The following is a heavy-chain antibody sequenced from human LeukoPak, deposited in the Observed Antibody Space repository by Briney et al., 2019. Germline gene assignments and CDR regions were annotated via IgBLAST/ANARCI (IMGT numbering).Heavy chain of an antibody. Sequence: PGGSLRLSCAASEFTFSSYSMNWVRQAPGKGLEWVSSINSSSSYIYYADSVKGRFTISRDNAKNSLYLQMNSLRAEDTAVYYCARVRSTGYSSSWTRTGHYFDYWGQGTLVTVSS. CDR3: ARVRSTGYSSSWTRTGHYFDY. D-gene: IGHD6-13*01. CDR2: INSSSSYI. CDR1: EFTFSSYS. J-gene: IGHJ4*02. V-gene: IGHV3-21*01.